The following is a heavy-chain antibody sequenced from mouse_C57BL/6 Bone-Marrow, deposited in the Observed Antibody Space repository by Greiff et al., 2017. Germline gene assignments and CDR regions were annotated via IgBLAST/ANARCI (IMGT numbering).Heavy chain of an antibody. V-gene: IGHV1-81*01. D-gene: IGHD1-1*01. Sequence: LQQSGAELVRPGASVKLSCKASGYTFTSYGISWVKQRPGQGLEWIGEIYPRSGSTYYNEKFKGKATLTVDTSSSAAYMGLSSLTSEDSAVYFCARQLSDYYGSGLGYFDYWGQGTTLTVSS. CDR1: GYTFTSYG. CDR2: IYPRSGST. CDR3: ARQLSDYYGSGLGYFDY. J-gene: IGHJ2*01.